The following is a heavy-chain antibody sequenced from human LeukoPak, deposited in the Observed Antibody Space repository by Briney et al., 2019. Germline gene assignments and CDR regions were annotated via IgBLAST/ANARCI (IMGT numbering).Heavy chain of an antibody. V-gene: IGHV3-23*01. CDR2: ISGGGGST. Sequence: GGCLRLSCAASGFSVSSYAIGSVRQAPGKWLGLVSAISGGGGSTYYAPCVKGRFTISRDNSKNTRYMQMNSLRAEDTAEYYGAKGEILRYFAWLPKDDYWGQGTLVTVSS. J-gene: IGHJ4*02. D-gene: IGHD3-9*01. CDR3: AKGEILRYFAWLPKDDY. CDR1: GFSVSSYA.